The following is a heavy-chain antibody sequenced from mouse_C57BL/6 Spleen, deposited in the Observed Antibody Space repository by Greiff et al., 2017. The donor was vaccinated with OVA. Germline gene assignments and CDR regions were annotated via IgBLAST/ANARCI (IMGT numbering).Heavy chain of an antibody. CDR3: ARSRDFDY. J-gene: IGHJ2*01. D-gene: IGHD3-3*01. CDR1: GYSFTGYY. Sequence: VQLQQSGPELVKPGASVKLSCKASGYSFTGYYMNWVKQSPEKSLEWIGEINPSTGGTTYNQKFKAKATLTVDKSSSTAYMQLKSLTSEDSAVYYCARSRDFDYWGQGTTLTVSS. V-gene: IGHV1-42*01. CDR2: INPSTGGT.